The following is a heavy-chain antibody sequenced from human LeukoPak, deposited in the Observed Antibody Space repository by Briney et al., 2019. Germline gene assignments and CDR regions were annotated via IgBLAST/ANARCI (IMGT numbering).Heavy chain of an antibody. CDR2: IIPIFGTA. D-gene: IGHD6-13*01. V-gene: IGHV1-69*05. CDR3: ARGLGSEAAADNVGVAFDI. Sequence: SVKVSCKASGGTFSSYAISWVRQAPGQGLEWMGGIIPIFGTANYAQKFQGRVTITTDESTSTAYMELSSLRSEDTAVYYCARGLGSEAAADNVGVAFDIWGQGTMVTVSS. CDR1: GGTFSSYA. J-gene: IGHJ3*02.